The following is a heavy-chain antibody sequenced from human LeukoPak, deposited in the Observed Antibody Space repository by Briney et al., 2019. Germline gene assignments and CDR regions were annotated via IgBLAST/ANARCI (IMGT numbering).Heavy chain of an antibody. CDR2: VNTVSSYI. Sequence: PGGSLRLSCAASGFIFSSYAMNWVRQAPGKGLEWVASVNTVSSYIYYADSMRGRFTISRDNAKNSLFLQMNSLRAEDTAVYYCARLRRNSDRSDFFYYYDHWGQGTLVTVSS. V-gene: IGHV3-21*01. CDR3: ARLRRNSDRSDFFYYYDH. D-gene: IGHD3-22*01. CDR1: GFIFSSYA. J-gene: IGHJ4*02.